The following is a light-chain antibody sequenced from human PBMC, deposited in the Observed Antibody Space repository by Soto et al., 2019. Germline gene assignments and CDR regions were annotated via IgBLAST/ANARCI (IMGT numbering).Light chain of an antibody. CDR1: SSVVGGYNY. Sequence: QFALTQSPPEAGSPVQSVTVPCTGTSSVVGGYNYDSWYQQHPGKAPKLVIYEVSKRPSAVPDRFACSKSGNASSLTVSGLQAEDEADYDCSSYAGSNNLVFGTGTKSPS. CDR2: EVS. CDR3: SSYAGSNNLV. J-gene: IGLJ1*01. V-gene: IGLV2-8*01.